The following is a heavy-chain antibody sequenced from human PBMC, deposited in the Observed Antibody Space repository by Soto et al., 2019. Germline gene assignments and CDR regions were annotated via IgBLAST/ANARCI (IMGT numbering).Heavy chain of an antibody. CDR2: ISGYNGNT. V-gene: IGHV1-18*01. J-gene: IGHJ6*02. CDR1: SFIFTSYG. D-gene: IGHD2-8*02. CDR3: AKSGGHHFGMAV. Sequence: GASVKVSCKASSFIFTSYGINWVRQAPGQGLEWMGWISGYNGNTKYGQKFQDRVTLTADTSTATAFMEVRSLRGDDSAVYYCAKSGGHHFGMAVWGQGTRVTVS.